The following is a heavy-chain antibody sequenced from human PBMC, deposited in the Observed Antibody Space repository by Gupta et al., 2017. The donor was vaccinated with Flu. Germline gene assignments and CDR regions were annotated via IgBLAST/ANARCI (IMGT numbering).Heavy chain of an antibody. J-gene: IGHJ4*02. CDR1: GFTFNSYG. D-gene: IGHD3-3*01. V-gene: IGHV3-30*18. CDR3: AKDARRRKYEHYYFDY. Sequence: QVQLVESGGGVVQPGRSLRLSCAASGFTFNSYGMHWVRQAPGKGLEWVAVISYDGNNKYYADSVKGRFTISRDNSKNTLSLRMNSLRADDMAVYYCAKDARRRKYEHYYFDYWGQGNLVTVSS. CDR2: ISYDGNNK.